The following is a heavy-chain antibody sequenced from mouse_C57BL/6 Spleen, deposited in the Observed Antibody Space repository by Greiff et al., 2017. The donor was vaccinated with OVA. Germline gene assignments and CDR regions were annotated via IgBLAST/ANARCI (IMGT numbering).Heavy chain of an antibody. CDR1: GFSLTSYG. V-gene: IGHV2-5*01. CDR2: LWRGGST. CDR3: AKNSEIITGGFAY. J-gene: IGHJ3*01. Sequence: QVQLQQSGPGLVQPSQSLSIPCTVSGFSLTSYGVHWVRQSPGKGLEWLGVLWRGGSTDSNAAFMSRLSKTKDNSKSQVFFKMNSLQADDTAIYYCAKNSEIITGGFAYWGQGTLVTVSA.